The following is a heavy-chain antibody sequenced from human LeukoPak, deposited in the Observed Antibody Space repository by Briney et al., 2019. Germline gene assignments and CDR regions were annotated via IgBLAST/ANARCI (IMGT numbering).Heavy chain of an antibody. V-gene: IGHV3-21*01. CDR1: GFTFSSYS. D-gene: IGHD3-22*01. CDR2: ISSSSSYI. Sequence: GGSLRLSCAASGFTFSSYSMNWVRQAPGKGLEWVSSISSSSSYIYYADSVKGRFTISRDNAKNSLYLQMNSLRAEDTAVYYCARDEDYYDSSGYYLGYWGQGTLVTVSS. J-gene: IGHJ4*02. CDR3: ARDEDYYDSSGYYLGY.